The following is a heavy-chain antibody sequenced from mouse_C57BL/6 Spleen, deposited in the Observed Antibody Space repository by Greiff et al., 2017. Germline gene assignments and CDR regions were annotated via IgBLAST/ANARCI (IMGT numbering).Heavy chain of an antibody. J-gene: IGHJ4*01. V-gene: IGHV5-12*01. CDR2: ISNGGSST. CDR1: GFTFSDYY. CDR3: ARHYAMDY. Sequence: EVQGVESGGGLVQPGGSLKLSCAASGFTFSDYYMCWVRLTPEKRLEWVAYISNGGSSTDYTDTVKGRFTISRDNAKNTLSLQISRLKSEDTAMYYCARHYAMDYWGQGTSVTVSS.